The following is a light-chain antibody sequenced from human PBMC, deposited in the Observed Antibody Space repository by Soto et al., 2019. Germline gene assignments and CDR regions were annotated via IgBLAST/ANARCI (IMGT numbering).Light chain of an antibody. J-gene: IGKJ1*01. CDR2: DAS. CDR3: QQTYNTPWT. V-gene: IGKV1-39*01. Sequence: DIQMTQSPSFLSASLGDRVTITCRASQSISSYLNWYQQRPGKAPNLLIYDASRLQNGVPSRFSGSGSGTDFTLTISSLQPEDFATYYCQQTYNTPWTFGPGTKVDIK. CDR1: QSISSY.